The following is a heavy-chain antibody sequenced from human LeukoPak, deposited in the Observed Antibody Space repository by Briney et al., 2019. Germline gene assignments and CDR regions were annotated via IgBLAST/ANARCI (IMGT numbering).Heavy chain of an antibody. V-gene: IGHV4-39*07. CDR3: ARGSYDSSGNTGCFDY. J-gene: IGHJ4*02. D-gene: IGHD3-22*01. Sequence: QPSETLSLTCTVSGGSISSSSYYWGWIRQPPGKGLEWIGSIYYSGSTYYNPSLKSRVTISVDTSKNQFSLKLSSVTAADTAVYYCARGSYDSSGNTGCFDYWGQGTLVTVSS. CDR1: GGSISSSSYY. CDR2: IYYSGST.